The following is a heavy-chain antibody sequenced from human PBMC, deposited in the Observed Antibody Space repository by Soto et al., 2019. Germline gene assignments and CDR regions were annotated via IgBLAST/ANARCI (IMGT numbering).Heavy chain of an antibody. D-gene: IGHD3-10*01. J-gene: IGHJ4*02. CDR2: ISYDGSNK. V-gene: IGHV3-30*03. Sequence: QVQLVEAGGGVVQPGRSLRLSCAASGFPFTTYGMHWVREGPGKGLEWVAVISYDGSNKYYADSVKGRFTISRDNSKNTLYLQMNSLRPEDTALYYGVGGQDWFDYRGQGTLVTVSS. CDR3: VGGQDWFDY. CDR1: GFPFTTYG.